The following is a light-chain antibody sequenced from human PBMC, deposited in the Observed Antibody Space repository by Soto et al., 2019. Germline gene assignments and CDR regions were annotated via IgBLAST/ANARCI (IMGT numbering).Light chain of an antibody. CDR3: KQYTNRPRP. CDR2: GAS. J-gene: IGKJ1*01. CDR1: QSVSSNY. Sequence: GLTQSAGTVSLSTGERAALSCRASQSVSSNYLAWYQQKPGQAPRLLIYGASSRATGIPDRFSGSGSGTDFTLTISRLEPEDCAVYYCKQYTNRPRPFGQGTKVDIK. V-gene: IGKV3-20*01.